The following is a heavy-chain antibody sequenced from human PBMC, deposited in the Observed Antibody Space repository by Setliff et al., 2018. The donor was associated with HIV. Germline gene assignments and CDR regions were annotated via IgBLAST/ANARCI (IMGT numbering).Heavy chain of an antibody. CDR1: GSTFTSYA. V-gene: IGHV1-69*13. CDR3: TRGRGIIGALVY. Sequence: ASVKVSCKASGSTFTSYAINWVRQAPGQGLEWMGGIIPIFSTSNYAQRFQGRVTITADESTSTAYMELYNLRSEDTAMYYCTRGRGIIGALVYWGQGTLVTVSS. CDR2: IIPIFSTS. J-gene: IGHJ4*02. D-gene: IGHD2-21*01.